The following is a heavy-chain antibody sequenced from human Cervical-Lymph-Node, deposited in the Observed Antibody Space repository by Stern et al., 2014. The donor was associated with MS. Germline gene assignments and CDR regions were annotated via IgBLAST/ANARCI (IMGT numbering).Heavy chain of an antibody. CDR2: IIPILETA. D-gene: IGHD6-13*01. Sequence: VQLVESGAEVKKPESSVRVSCQASGGNFSVLAISWVRQAPGQGLEWMGGIIPILETATYAQKVQGRVTITADTSTSRVNMELPSLRSEDTAVFYCALLRYISGTEYWGQGTPVTVSS. CDR3: ALLRYISGTEY. CDR1: GGNFSVLA. J-gene: IGHJ4*02. V-gene: IGHV1-69*06.